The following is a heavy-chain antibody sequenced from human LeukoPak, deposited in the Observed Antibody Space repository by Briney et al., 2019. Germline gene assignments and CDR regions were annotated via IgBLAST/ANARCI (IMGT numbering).Heavy chain of an antibody. CDR3: ARYIPSCGGNCNDGFDI. D-gene: IGHD2-21*01. J-gene: IGHJ3*02. V-gene: IGHV1-18*01. CDR2: ISGYNGNT. CDR1: GYTFTNYG. Sequence: ASVKVSCKASGYTFTNYGISWVRQAPGQGLEWMGWISGYNGNTNYAQKLQGRVTMTTDTSTTTAYMELRSLRSDDTAVYYCARYIPSCGGNCNDGFDIWGQGTMVTVSS.